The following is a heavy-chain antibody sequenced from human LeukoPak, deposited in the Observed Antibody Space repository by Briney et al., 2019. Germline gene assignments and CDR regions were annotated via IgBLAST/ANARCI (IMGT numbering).Heavy chain of an antibody. J-gene: IGHJ4*02. V-gene: IGHV3-30*18. Sequence: QPGGSLRLSCAASGFTFSSYGMHWVRLAPGKGLEWVAVISYDGSNKYYADSVKGRFTISRDNSKNTLYLQMNSLRAEDTAVYYCAKAPAGIAAAEVPDYWGQGTLVTVSS. D-gene: IGHD6-13*01. CDR3: AKAPAGIAAAEVPDY. CDR1: GFTFSSYG. CDR2: ISYDGSNK.